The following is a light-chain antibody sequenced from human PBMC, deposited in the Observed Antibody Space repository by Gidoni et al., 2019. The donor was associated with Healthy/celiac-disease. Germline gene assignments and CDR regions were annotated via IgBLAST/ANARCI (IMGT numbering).Light chain of an antibody. CDR1: QSVSSSY. J-gene: IGKJ2*02. CDR3: QQYSSSRT. V-gene: IGKV3-20*01. CDR2: GAS. Sequence: EFVLTQSPGTLSLSPGERATLSCRASQSVSSSYLAWYQQKPGQAPRLLIYGASSRATGIPDRFSGSGSGTDFTLTISRLEPEDFAVYYCQQYSSSRTFGQGTKLEIK.